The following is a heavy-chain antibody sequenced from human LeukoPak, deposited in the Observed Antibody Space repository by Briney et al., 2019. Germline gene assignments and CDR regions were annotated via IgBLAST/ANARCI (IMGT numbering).Heavy chain of an antibody. J-gene: IGHJ5*02. V-gene: IGHV1-69*05. Sequence: GASVKVSCNASGGTFSSYAISWVRQAPGQGLEWIGGIIPIFGTANYAQTFQGRVTITTDESTSTAYMELSSLRSEDTAVYYCARAHPPGYCSSTSCYKRPNWFDPWGQGTLVTVSS. CDR3: ARAHPPGYCSSTSCYKRPNWFDP. CDR1: GGTFSSYA. D-gene: IGHD2-2*01. CDR2: IIPIFGTA.